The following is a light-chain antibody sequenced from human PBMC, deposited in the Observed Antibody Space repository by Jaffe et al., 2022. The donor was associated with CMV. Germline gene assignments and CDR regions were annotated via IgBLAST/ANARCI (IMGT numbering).Light chain of an antibody. CDR2: TDN. CDR1: NSNIGSHP. J-gene: IGLJ2*01. V-gene: IGLV1-44*01. Sequence: QSVLTQPPSASGTPGQTVTISCSGSNSNIGSHPVNWFRQLPGTAPKLLIYTDNQRPSGVPDRFSDSKSGTSASLAISRLQSEDEADYYCAAWDDRLNGVVFGGGTKLTVL. CDR3: AAWDDRLNGVV.